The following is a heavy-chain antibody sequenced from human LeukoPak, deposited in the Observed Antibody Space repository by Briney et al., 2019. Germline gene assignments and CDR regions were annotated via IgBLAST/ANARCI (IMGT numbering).Heavy chain of an antibody. J-gene: IGHJ6*03. CDR3: VIDLRLDYMDV. CDR1: GLTFNDYP. V-gene: IGHV3-30*09. Sequence: GKSLRLSCAVSGLTFNDYPMHWVRQAPGKGLEWMTLISYDGSLKYFADSVKGRFAISRDNSRNTMDLQMNSLRPEDTGVYYCVIDLRLDYMDVWGKGTTVTVSS. D-gene: IGHD5-12*01. CDR2: ISYDGSLK.